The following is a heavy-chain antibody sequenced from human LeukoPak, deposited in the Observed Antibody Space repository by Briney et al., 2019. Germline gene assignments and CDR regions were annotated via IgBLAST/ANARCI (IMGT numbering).Heavy chain of an antibody. Sequence: SVKVSCKASGGTFSSYAISWVRQAPGQGLEWMGRIIPILGIANYAQKFQGRVTITADKSTSTAYMELSSLRSEDTAVYYCAREPIYGSHAFDIWGQGTMVTVSS. CDR1: GGTFSSYA. V-gene: IGHV1-69*04. CDR2: IIPILGIA. D-gene: IGHD2/OR15-2a*01. J-gene: IGHJ3*02. CDR3: AREPIYGSHAFDI.